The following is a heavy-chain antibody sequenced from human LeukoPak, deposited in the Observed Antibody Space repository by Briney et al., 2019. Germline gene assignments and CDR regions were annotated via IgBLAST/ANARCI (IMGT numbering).Heavy chain of an antibody. D-gene: IGHD3-9*01. Sequence: PGGSLRLSCAASGFTFSNYWMTWVGKPPGKGLVGVSLIKGDGSHTIYADSVKGRFTISRDNAKNTLYLQMKSLRAEDTAVYYCVRDWDHFDFDSWGLGTLVTVSS. CDR1: GFTFSNYW. V-gene: IGHV3-74*01. CDR2: IKGDGSHT. J-gene: IGHJ5*01. CDR3: VRDWDHFDFDS.